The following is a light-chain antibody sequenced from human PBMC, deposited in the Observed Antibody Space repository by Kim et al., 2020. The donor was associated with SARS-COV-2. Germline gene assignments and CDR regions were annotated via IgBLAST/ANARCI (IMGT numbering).Light chain of an antibody. Sequence: ASVGDRVTITCRASQRISNFVSGYQQKSGRAPKLLIYPASSMQSGVPSRFSGSGSGTDFTLSSSSLQPEDFATYYCQQYYYSPLTFGGGTKVDIK. CDR1: QRISNF. J-gene: IGKJ4*01. CDR2: PAS. V-gene: IGKV1-39*01. CDR3: QQYYYSPLT.